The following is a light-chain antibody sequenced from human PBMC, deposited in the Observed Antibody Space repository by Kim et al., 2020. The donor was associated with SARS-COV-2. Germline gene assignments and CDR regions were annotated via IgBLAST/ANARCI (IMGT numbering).Light chain of an antibody. V-gene: IGLV2-11*01. CDR3: CSYAGSYTFYV. Sequence: VTISCTETSSDVGGYNYVSWYQQHPGKAPKLMIYDVSKRPSGVPDRFSGYKSGNTASLTISGLQAEDEADYYCCSYAGSYTFYVFGTGTKVTVL. CDR1: SSDVGGYNY. CDR2: DVS. J-gene: IGLJ1*01.